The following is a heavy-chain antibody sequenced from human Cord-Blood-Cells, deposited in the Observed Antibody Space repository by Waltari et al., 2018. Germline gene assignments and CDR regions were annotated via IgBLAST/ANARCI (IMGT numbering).Heavy chain of an antibody. CDR3: ARDGLGIRIAY. CDR1: GFTFSSYW. Sequence: EVQLVESGGGLVQPGGSLRLSCAASGFTFSSYWMSWVRQAPGKGLEWVANIKQEGSEKYYVDSVKGRFTISRDNAKNSLYLQMNSLRAEDTAVYYCARDGLGIRIAYWGQGTLVTVSS. J-gene: IGHJ4*02. V-gene: IGHV3-7*01. CDR2: IKQEGSEK. D-gene: IGHD2-15*01.